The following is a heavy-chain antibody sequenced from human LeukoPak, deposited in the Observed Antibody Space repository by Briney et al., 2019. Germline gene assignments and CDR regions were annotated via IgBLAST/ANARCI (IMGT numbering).Heavy chain of an antibody. Sequence: GGSLRLSCAASGFTFSSYAMHWVRQAPGKGLEWVAVISYDGSNKYYADSVKGRFTISRDNSKNTLYQQMNSLRAEDTAVYYCARDWGSLRATLYYFDYWGQGTLGTVPS. CDR1: GFTFSSYA. J-gene: IGHJ4*02. D-gene: IGHD2-15*01. CDR2: ISYDGSNK. V-gene: IGHV3-30*04. CDR3: ARDWGSLRATLYYFDY.